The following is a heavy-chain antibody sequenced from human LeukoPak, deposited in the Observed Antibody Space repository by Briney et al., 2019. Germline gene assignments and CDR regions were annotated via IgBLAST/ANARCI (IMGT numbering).Heavy chain of an antibody. D-gene: IGHD3-10*01. CDR2: IYYSGST. J-gene: IGHJ4*02. Sequence: KASETLSLTCTVSGGSISSYYWSWIRQPPGKGLEWIGYIYYSGSTNYNPSLKSRVTISVDTSKNQFSLKLSSVTAADTAVYYCARGGEDTYYSVSGSYGFDYWGQGALVTVSS. CDR1: GGSISSYY. CDR3: ARGGEDTYYSVSGSYGFDY. V-gene: IGHV4-59*01.